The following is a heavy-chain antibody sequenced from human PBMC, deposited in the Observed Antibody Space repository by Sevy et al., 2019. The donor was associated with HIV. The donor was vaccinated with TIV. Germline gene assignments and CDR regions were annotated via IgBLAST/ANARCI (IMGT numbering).Heavy chain of an antibody. CDR2: IQYDGSNK. CDR3: GKAGGGVMGDN. J-gene: IGHJ4*02. CDR1: GFSFSSYG. Sequence: GGSLRLSCAASGFSFSSYGMHWVRQAPGKGLEWMSYIQYDGSNKDYADSVKGRFTISRDNSKNTLYLQMNSLRVEDTTESHSGKAGGGVMGDNWGPGTLVTVSS. D-gene: IGHD3-16*01. V-gene: IGHV3-30*02.